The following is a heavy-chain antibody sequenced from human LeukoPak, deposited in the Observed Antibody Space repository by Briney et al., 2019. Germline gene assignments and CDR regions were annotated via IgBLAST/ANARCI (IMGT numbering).Heavy chain of an antibody. CDR3: ARHKGVYEYSGYDLGGWFDP. V-gene: IGHV4-39*01. D-gene: IGHD5-12*01. Sequence: SETLSLTCTVSGGSISSSSYYWGWIRQPPGKGLEWIGSIYYSGSTYYNPSLKSRVTISVDTSKNQFSLKLSSVTVADTAVYYCARHKGVYEYSGYDLGGWFDPWGQGTLVTVSS. CDR2: IYYSGST. J-gene: IGHJ5*02. CDR1: GGSISSSSYY.